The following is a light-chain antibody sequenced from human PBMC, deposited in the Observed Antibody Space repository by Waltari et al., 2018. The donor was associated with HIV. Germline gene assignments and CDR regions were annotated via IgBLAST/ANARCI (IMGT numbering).Light chain of an antibody. V-gene: IGLV1-40*01. CDR1: SSNIGAGYD. CDR3: QSYDSSLSGPVV. CDR2: ANC. J-gene: IGLJ2*01. Sequence: QSVLTQPPSVSGAPGQRVTISCTGSSSNIGAGYDVHWYQQLPGTAPKLLIYANCMRPSGVPDLFSGSKSGTSASLAITGLQAEDEADYYCQSYDSSLSGPVVFGGGTKLTVL.